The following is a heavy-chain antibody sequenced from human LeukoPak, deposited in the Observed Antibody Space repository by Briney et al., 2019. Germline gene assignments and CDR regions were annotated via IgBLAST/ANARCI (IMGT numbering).Heavy chain of an antibody. J-gene: IGHJ5*02. V-gene: IGHV4-59*01. CDR1: GGSMSSYY. Sequence: TSETLSLTCTVSGGSMSSYYWSWIRQPPGKGLEWIGYVYYSGSTSYNPSLKSRVTISVDTSKNQFSLKLSSVTAADTAVYYGARGGEYFDSSGYLHLWGQGTLVTVSA. CDR2: VYYSGST. CDR3: ARGGEYFDSSGYLHL. D-gene: IGHD3-22*01.